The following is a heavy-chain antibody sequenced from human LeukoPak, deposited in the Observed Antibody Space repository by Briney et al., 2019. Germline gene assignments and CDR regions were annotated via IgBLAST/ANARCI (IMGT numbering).Heavy chain of an antibody. CDR3: ARGPYDSRGYPTAFDY. J-gene: IGHJ4*02. Sequence: ASVKVSCKASGGTFSSYAISWVRQAPGQGLEWMGRIVPIFGTANYAQKFQGRVTITTDESTSTAYMELSSLRSEDTAVYYCARGPYDSRGYPTAFDYWGQGTLVTVSS. V-gene: IGHV1-69*05. CDR1: GGTFSSYA. CDR2: IVPIFGTA. D-gene: IGHD3-22*01.